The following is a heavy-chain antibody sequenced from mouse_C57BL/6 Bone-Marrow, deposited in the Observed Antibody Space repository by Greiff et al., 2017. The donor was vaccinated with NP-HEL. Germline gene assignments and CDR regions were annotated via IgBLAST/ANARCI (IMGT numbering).Heavy chain of an antibody. CDR3: ARDDYAAY. J-gene: IGHJ2*01. Sequence: QVQLQQPGAPPLPPRAPPTTSSPPSPPPFTSYWITWVKQRPGQGLEWIGDIYPGSGSTNYNEKFKSKATLTVDTSSSTAYMQLSSLTSEDSAVYYCARDDYAAYWGQGTTLTVSS. V-gene: IGHV1-55*01. CDR1: PPPFTSYW. CDR2: IYPGSGST. D-gene: IGHD2-4*01.